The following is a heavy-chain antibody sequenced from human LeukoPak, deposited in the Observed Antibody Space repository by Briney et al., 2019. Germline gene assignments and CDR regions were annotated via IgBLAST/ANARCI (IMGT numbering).Heavy chain of an antibody. V-gene: IGHV3-15*01. Sequence: GGPRRLSCAASGFTFSNAWMSWLRQAPGKGLEWVGRIKSKSDGGTTDYAAPVKGRFTISRDDSKNTLYLQMNSLKTEDTAVYYCTTDRRNQPDYWGQGTLVTVSS. CDR1: GFTFSNAW. CDR2: IKSKSDGGTT. CDR3: TTDRRNQPDY. J-gene: IGHJ4*02. D-gene: IGHD1-14*01.